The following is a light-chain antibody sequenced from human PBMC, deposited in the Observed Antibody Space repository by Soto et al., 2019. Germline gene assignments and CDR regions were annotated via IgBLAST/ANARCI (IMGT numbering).Light chain of an antibody. J-gene: IGLJ2*01. CDR1: SSDIGGYTH. CDR3: SSYTSRSTVV. CDR2: EVS. V-gene: IGLV2-14*01. Sequence: QSALTQPASVSGSPGQSIIISCTGTSSDIGGYTHVSWYQQHPGKAPKLMIYEVSDRSSGVSNRLSGSKSGNTASLTISGLQAEDEADYYCSSYTSRSTVVFGGGTKLTVL.